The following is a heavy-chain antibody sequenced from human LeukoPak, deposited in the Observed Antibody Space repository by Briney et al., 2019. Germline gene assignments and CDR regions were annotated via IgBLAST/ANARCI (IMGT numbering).Heavy chain of an antibody. CDR2: INTNTGNP. D-gene: IGHD5-18*01. Sequence: ASVKVSCEASGYTFTSYTMNWVRAAPGRGRECRGCINTNTGNPTYTQGFRRGFFSSLDTSVCTPYLQISTLKAEETPVYYCARGIQLWPHNYLDYWGQGALVTVFS. V-gene: IGHV7-4-1*02. J-gene: IGHJ4*02. CDR1: GYTFTSYT. CDR3: ARGIQLWPHNYLDY.